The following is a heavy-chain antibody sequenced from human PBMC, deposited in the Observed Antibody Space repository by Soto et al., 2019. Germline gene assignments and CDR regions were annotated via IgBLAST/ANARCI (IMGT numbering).Heavy chain of an antibody. Sequence: PSETLSLTCTVSGSSISSSSYYWGWIRQPPGKGLEWIGSIYYSGSTYYNPSLKSRVTISVDTSKNQFSLKLSSVTAADTAVYYFGSYYYDSSGYDYVPGVYWGQGTLVNVSS. CDR1: GSSISSSSYY. CDR2: IYYSGST. J-gene: IGHJ4*02. V-gene: IGHV4-39*01. D-gene: IGHD3-22*01. CDR3: GSYYYDSSGYDYVPGVY.